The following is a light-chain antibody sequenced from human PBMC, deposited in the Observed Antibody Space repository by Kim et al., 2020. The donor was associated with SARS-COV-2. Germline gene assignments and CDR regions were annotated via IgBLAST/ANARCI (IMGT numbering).Light chain of an antibody. V-gene: IGLV3-19*01. CDR2: GKN. CDR1: SLRSYY. Sequence: SSELTQDPAVSVALGQTVRITCQGDSLRSYYASWYQQKPGQAPVLVIYGKNNRPSGIPDRFSGSSSGNTASLTITGAQAEDEADYYCNSRDSSGNWVFGGGTHLTVL. J-gene: IGLJ3*02. CDR3: NSRDSSGNWV.